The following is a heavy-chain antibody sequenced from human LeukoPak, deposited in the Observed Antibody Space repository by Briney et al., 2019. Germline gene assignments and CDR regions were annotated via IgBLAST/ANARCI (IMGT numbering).Heavy chain of an antibody. CDR2: IYTSGGT. J-gene: IGHJ6*03. CDR1: GGSISSYY. CDR3: ARLARNYYYYYMDV. V-gene: IGHV4-4*09. Sequence: SETLSLTCTVSGGSISSYYWSWIRQPPGKGLEWIGYIYTSGGTNYNPSLKSRVTISVDTSKNQFSLKLSSVTAADTAVYYCARLARNYYYYYMDVWGKGTTVTVSS.